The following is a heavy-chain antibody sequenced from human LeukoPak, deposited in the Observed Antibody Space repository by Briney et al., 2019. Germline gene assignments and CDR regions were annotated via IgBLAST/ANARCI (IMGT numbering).Heavy chain of an antibody. V-gene: IGHV1-18*01. Sequence: SVKVSCKASGYTFTSYGVSWVRQAPGQGLEWLGWISAYNDNTNYAQKVQGRVTMTTDTSTSTAFMDLRSLRSDDTAVYYCARDLARLGALSLSDAFDIWGQGTVVTVSS. CDR1: GYTFTSYG. CDR2: ISAYNDNT. D-gene: IGHD3-16*02. CDR3: ARDLARLGALSLSDAFDI. J-gene: IGHJ3*02.